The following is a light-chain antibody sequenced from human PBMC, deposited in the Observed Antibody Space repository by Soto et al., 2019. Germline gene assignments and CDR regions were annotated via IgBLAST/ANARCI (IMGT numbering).Light chain of an antibody. CDR2: AAS. CDR1: QGISSR. V-gene: IGKV1D-16*01. Sequence: DIQMTQSPSSLSASVGDRVTITCRASQGISSRLAWYQQKPEKAPKSLIDAASSLQSGVPSSFSGSGSGTEFTLTISSLQPEDFATYYCQQYNRYPTTFGGGTKVEIK. CDR3: QQYNRYPTT. J-gene: IGKJ4*01.